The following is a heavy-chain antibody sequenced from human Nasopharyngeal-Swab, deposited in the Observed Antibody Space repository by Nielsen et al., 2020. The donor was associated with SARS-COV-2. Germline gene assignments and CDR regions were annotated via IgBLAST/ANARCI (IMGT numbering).Heavy chain of an antibody. V-gene: IGHV3-21*01. D-gene: IGHD3-9*01. Sequence: ESLKISCAASGFTFSSYSMNWVRQAPGKGLEWVSSISSSSSYIYYADSVKGRFTISRDNAKNSLYLQMNSLRAEDTAVYYCARDQPPYDILTAYYYYTDVWGKGTTVTVSS. CDR2: ISSSSSYI. CDR1: GFTFSSYS. CDR3: ARDQPPYDILTAYYYYTDV. J-gene: IGHJ6*03.